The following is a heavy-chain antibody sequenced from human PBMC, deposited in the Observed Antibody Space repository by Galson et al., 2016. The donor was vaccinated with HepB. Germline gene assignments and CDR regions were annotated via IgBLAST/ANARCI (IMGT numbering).Heavy chain of an antibody. CDR1: GFTLNNYA. V-gene: IGHV3-64D*09. CDR2: IYSKGNST. CDR3: VRDISGFAE. J-gene: IGHJ1*01. D-gene: IGHD5-12*01. Sequence: SLRLSCAASGFTLNNYAMHWVRQAPGKGLEYVSVIYSKGNSTYFPDSLRGRFTVSRDKSKNTLYLQMNSLRAEDTAVYYCVRDISGFAEWGQGTLVTVSS.